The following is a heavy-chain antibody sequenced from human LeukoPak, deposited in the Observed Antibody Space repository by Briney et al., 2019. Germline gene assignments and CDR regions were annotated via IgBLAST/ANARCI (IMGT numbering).Heavy chain of an antibody. D-gene: IGHD4/OR15-4a*01. CDR3: VKARVRYYYYMDV. J-gene: IGHJ6*03. V-gene: IGHV3-43D*03. CDR1: GFTFDDYA. Sequence: GGSLRLSCAASGFTFDDYAMHWVRQAPGKGLEWVSLISWDGGSTYYADSVKGRFTISRDNSKNSLYLQMNSLRAEDTALYYCVKARVRYYYYMDVWGKGTTVTVSS. CDR2: ISWDGGST.